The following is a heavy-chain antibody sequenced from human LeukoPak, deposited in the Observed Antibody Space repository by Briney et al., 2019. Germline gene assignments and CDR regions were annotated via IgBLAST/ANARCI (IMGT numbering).Heavy chain of an antibody. CDR2: IKQDGGEK. V-gene: IGHV3-7*04. CDR1: GFTFSSYW. CDR3: ARLNYGDYSWFDP. J-gene: IGHJ5*02. Sequence: GGSLRLSCAASGFTFSSYWMSWVRQAPGKGLEWVANIKQDGGEKYYVDPVKGRFTISRDNAKNSLYLQMNSLRAEDTAVYYCARLNYGDYSWFDPWGQGTLVTVSS. D-gene: IGHD4-17*01.